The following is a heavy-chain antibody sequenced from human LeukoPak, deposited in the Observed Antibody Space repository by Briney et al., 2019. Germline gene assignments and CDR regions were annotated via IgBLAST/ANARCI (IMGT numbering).Heavy chain of an antibody. D-gene: IGHD2-15*01. CDR2: IIPSFGTA. Sequence: SVKVSCKASGGTFSSYAISWVRQAPGQGLEWIGGIIPSFGTANYAQKFQGRVTITADESTSTAYMALISLRSEDTAVYYCARTGGVVAAIGEGSYGMDVWGQGTTVTVSS. V-gene: IGHV1-69*01. CDR1: GGTFSSYA. CDR3: ARTGGVVAAIGEGSYGMDV. J-gene: IGHJ6*02.